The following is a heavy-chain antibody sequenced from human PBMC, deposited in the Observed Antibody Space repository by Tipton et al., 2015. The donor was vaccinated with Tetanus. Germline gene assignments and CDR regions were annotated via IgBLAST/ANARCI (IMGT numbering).Heavy chain of an antibody. D-gene: IGHD6-19*01. CDR3: AINSGWFDAFDI. CDR2: INPSGGST. Sequence: QSGAEVKKPGASVKVSCKTSGYTFSGFYMHWVRQAPGQGLEWMGIINPSGGSTSYAQKFQGRVTMTGDTSTSTVYMELSSLRSEDTAVYYCAINSGWFDAFDIWGQGTMVTVSS. V-gene: IGHV1-46*03. J-gene: IGHJ3*02. CDR1: GYTFSGFY.